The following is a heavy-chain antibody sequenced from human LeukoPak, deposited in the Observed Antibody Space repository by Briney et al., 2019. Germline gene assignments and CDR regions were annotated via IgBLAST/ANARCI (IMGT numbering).Heavy chain of an antibody. CDR1: GFSLSTSGVG. Sequence: SGPTLVNPTQTLTLTCTFSGFSLSTSGVGVGWIRQPPGKALEWLALIYWDDDKRYSPSLKSRLTITKDTSKNQVVLTMTNMDPVDTATYYCAHRRWHMTTVTTNWFDPWGQGALVTVSS. CDR3: AHRRWHMTTVTTNWFDP. CDR2: IYWDDDK. J-gene: IGHJ5*02. D-gene: IGHD4-17*01. V-gene: IGHV2-5*02.